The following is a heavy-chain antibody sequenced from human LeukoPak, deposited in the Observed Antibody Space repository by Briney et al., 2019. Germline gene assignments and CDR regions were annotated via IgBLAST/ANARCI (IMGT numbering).Heavy chain of an antibody. D-gene: IGHD5/OR15-5a*01. CDR2: IYYSGST. CDR3: ASRFSVGSSSHFDY. V-gene: IGHV4-39*01. J-gene: IGHJ4*02. CDR1: GGSISGSRYD. Sequence: SETPSLTCTVSGGSISGSRYDWGWIRQPPGRGLEWIVSIYYSGSTYYNPSLKSRVTISVDTSKNQFSLKLSPLTAASTAVYYGASRFSVGSSSHFDYWGQGTLVTVSS.